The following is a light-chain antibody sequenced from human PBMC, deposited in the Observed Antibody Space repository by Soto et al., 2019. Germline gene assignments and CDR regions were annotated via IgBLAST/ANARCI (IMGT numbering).Light chain of an antibody. Sequence: EIVMAQSPATLCVSPGETATLSCRASQSISIGLAWYRQKPGQAPRLLIYGASTRATGTPARFSGSGSGTEFTLTISSLQSEDFALYYCQQYNKWPLITFGHGTRLE. CDR2: GAS. V-gene: IGKV3D-15*01. CDR1: QSISIG. J-gene: IGKJ5*01. CDR3: QQYNKWPLIT.